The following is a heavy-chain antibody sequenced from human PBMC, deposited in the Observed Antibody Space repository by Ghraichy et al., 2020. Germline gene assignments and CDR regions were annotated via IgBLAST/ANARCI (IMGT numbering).Heavy chain of an antibody. CDR1: GFTLSSYW. CDR2: IKSDGSST. V-gene: IGHV3-74*01. D-gene: IGHD2-15*01. J-gene: IGHJ4*02. Sequence: LSLTCAASGFTLSSYWMHWVRQAPGKGLVWVSRIKSDGSSTTYADSVKGRFTISRDNAKNTLYLQMNSLRAEDTAEYYCAREYCSGGSCYFGTGGSHFDYWGQGTPVTVSS. CDR3: AREYCSGGSCYFGTGGSHFDY.